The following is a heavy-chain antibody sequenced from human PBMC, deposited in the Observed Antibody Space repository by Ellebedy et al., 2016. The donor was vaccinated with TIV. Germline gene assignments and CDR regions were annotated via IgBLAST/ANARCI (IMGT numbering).Heavy chain of an antibody. D-gene: IGHD3-16*01. Sequence: PGGSLRLSCTASGFKFDMYWMTWVRQTPGKGLEWVANINYDGSEKYYVDSVEGRFTISRDNEKNSLSLQMSSLRAEDTAVFYCARAWGAYYLDYWGPGTLVTVSS. CDR2: INYDGSEK. J-gene: IGHJ4*02. V-gene: IGHV3-7*03. CDR3: ARAWGAYYLDY. CDR1: GFKFDMYW.